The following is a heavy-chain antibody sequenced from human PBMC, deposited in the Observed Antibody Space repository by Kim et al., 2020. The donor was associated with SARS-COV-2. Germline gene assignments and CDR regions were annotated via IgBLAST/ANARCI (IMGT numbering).Heavy chain of an antibody. D-gene: IGHD6-13*01. J-gene: IGHJ6*02. Sequence: SVKVSCKASGGTFSSYAISWVRQAPGQGLEWMGGIIPIFGTANYAQKFQGRVTITADESTSTAYMELSSLRSEDTAVYYCARDLDGAAAGYYYGMDVWGQRTTVTVSS. CDR1: GGTFSSYA. CDR2: IIPIFGTA. V-gene: IGHV1-69*13. CDR3: ARDLDGAAAGYYYGMDV.